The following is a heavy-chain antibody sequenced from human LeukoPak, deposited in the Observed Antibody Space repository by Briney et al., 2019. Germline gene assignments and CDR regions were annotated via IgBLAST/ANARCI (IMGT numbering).Heavy chain of an antibody. CDR2: IYYSGST. J-gene: IGHJ5*02. V-gene: IGHV4-39*07. D-gene: IGHD1-26*01. CDR1: GGSISSSSYY. CDR3: ARVPLGGPRSMPIPPRFDP. Sequence: PSETLSLTCTVSGGSISSSSYYWGWIRQPPGKGLEWIGRIYYSGSTYYNPSLKSRVTISVDTSKNQFSLKLSSVTAADTAVYYRARVPLGGPRSMPIPPRFDPWGQGTLVTVSS.